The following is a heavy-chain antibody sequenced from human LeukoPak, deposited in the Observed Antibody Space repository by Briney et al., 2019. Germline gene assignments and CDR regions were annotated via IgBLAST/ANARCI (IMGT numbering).Heavy chain of an antibody. J-gene: IGHJ4*02. CDR3: AKAYSYGYRAFDY. CDR1: GFTFSSYA. CDR2: ISGSRGST. Sequence: PGASLRLSCAASGFTFSSYAMSWVRQAPGKGLEWVSAISGSRGSTYYADSVKGRFTISRDNSKNTLYLQMNSLRAEDTAVYYCAKAYSYGYRAFDYWGQGTLVTVSS. D-gene: IGHD5-18*01. V-gene: IGHV3-23*01.